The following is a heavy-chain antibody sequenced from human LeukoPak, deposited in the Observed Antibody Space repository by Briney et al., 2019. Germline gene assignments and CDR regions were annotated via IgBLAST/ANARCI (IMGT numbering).Heavy chain of an antibody. Sequence: GGSLRLSCTASGLILSNYGMHWVRQAPGKGLEWVSYISSSGSTTYYADSVKGRFTISRDNAKNSLYLQMNSLRAEDTAVYYCARQPYDYGEWWFDYWGQGTLVTVSS. J-gene: IGHJ4*02. CDR1: GLILSNYG. CDR3: ARQPYDYGEWWFDY. V-gene: IGHV3-48*04. CDR2: ISSSGSTT. D-gene: IGHD5-12*01.